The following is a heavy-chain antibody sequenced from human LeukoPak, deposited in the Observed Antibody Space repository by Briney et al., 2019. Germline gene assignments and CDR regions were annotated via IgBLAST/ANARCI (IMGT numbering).Heavy chain of an antibody. CDR2: ISAYNGNT. J-gene: IGHJ5*02. CDR1: GYTFTSYG. D-gene: IGHD2/OR15-2a*01. V-gene: IGHV1-18*04. CDR3: ARKRIGNWFDP. Sequence: ASVKVSCKASGYTFTSYGISWVRQAPGQGLEWMGWISAYNGNTNYAQKHQGRVNITTDTSTSTAYMELRSLRSDDTAVYYCARKRIGNWFDPWGQGTLVTVSS.